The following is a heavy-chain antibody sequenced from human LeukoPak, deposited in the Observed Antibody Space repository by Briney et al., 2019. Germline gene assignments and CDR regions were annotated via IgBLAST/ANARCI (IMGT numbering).Heavy chain of an antibody. CDR2: INHSGGT. V-gene: IGHV4-34*01. CDR1: GGSFSGYY. J-gene: IGHJ5*02. CDR3: ARGTFAGYSSGGWFDP. D-gene: IGHD6-19*01. Sequence: PSETLSLTCAVYGGSFSGYYWSWIRQPPGKGLEWIGEINHSGGTNYNPSLKSRVTISVDTSKNQISLKLSSVTAADTAVYYCARGTFAGYSSGGWFDPWGQGTWSPSPQ.